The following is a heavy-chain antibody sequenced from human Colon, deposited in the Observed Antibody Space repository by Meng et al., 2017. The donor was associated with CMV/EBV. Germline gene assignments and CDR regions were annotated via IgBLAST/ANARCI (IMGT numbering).Heavy chain of an antibody. J-gene: IGHJ4*02. CDR2: INHIVRT. CDR3: ARGYDFWSGYYFGY. D-gene: IGHD3-3*01. CDR1: VASFSGYS. Sequence: AFYVASFSGYSWSWIRPPPGKGLEWIGAINHIVRTNYTPSLTSRVTISVDTSKNQFSLKLSSVTAADTAVYYCARGYDFWSGYYFGYWGQGTLVTVSS. V-gene: IGHV4-34*01.